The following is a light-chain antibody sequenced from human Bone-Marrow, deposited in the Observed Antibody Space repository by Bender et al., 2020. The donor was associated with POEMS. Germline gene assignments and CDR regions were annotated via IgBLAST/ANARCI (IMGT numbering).Light chain of an antibody. Sequence: QSALTQPASVSGSPGQSITISCTGTSSDVGSYNLVSWYQQHPGKAPKLMIYEVTKRPSGVSNRFSGSKSGNTASLTISGLQAEDEADYYCCSHAGDNTRWVFGGGTKVTVL. CDR3: CSHAGDNTRWV. CDR2: EVT. CDR1: SSDVGSYNL. V-gene: IGLV2-23*02. J-gene: IGLJ3*02.